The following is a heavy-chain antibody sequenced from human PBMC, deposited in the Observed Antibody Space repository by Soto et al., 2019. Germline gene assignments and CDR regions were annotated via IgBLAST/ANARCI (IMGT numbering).Heavy chain of an antibody. CDR3: ARGFEYSSSWYNY. CDR2: INPNSGGT. Sequence: VASVKVSCKASGYTFTGYYMHWVRQAPGQGLEWMGWINPNSGGTNYAQKFQGRVTMTRDTSISTAYMELSRLRSDDTAVYYCARGFEYSSSWYNYWGQGTLVTVSS. V-gene: IGHV1-2*02. CDR1: GYTFTGYY. J-gene: IGHJ4*02. D-gene: IGHD6-13*01.